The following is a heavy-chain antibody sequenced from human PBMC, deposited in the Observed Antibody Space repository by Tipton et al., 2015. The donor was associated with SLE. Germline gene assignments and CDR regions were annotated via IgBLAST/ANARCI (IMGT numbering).Heavy chain of an antibody. V-gene: IGHV4-34*01. D-gene: IGHD3-3*01. CDR3: ARGILEWPEY. CDR2: VNHSGST. J-gene: IGHJ4*02. CDR1: GGSFSGYY. Sequence: TLSLTCAVYGGSFSGYYWSWIRQPPGNGLEWIGEVNHSGSTNYNPSLKSRVTIFVDTSKNQFSLKLSSVTAADTAVYYCARGILEWPEYWGQGTLLTVSS.